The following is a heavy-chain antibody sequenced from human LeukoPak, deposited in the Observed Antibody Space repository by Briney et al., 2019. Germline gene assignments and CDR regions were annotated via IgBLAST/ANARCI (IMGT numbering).Heavy chain of an antibody. CDR3: AELGVTMIGGV. Sequence: GGSLRLSCAASGFTFSSYAMSWVRQAPGKGLEWVSYISSSGSTIYYADSVKGRFTISRDNAKNSLYLQMNSLRAEDTAVYYCAELGVTMIGGVWGKGTTVTISS. CDR1: GFTFSSYA. V-gene: IGHV3-48*03. CDR2: ISSSGSTI. D-gene: IGHD3-10*02. J-gene: IGHJ6*04.